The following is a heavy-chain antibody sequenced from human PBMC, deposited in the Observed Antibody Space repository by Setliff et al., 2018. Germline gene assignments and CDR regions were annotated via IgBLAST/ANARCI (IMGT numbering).Heavy chain of an antibody. V-gene: IGHV3-7*01. D-gene: IGHD5-18*01. J-gene: IGHJ6*02. CDR1: GFTFNTFW. CDR2: INPGGSEE. Sequence: GGSLRLSCAASGFTFNTFWMTWVRQAPGKGLEWVANINPGGSEEYYLDSVKGRFTISRDNAKNSLYLDLNSLRGEDMGVYYCARDGGTAMVKTYYYGLDVWGQGTTVTVSS. CDR3: ARDGGTAMVKTYYYGLDV.